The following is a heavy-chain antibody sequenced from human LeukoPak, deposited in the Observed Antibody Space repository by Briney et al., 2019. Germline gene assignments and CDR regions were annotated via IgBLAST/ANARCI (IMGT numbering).Heavy chain of an antibody. D-gene: IGHD2-15*01. V-gene: IGHV3-20*01. CDR1: GFIFDDYG. Sequence: PGGSLRLSCAASGFIFDDYGMSWVRQAPGKGLEWVSGFNWNGGSTGYADSVKGRFTISRDNAKNSLYMQMNSLRAEDTALYHCAREKRYCSGGSCQRDAFDIWGQGTMVTVSS. CDR2: FNWNGGST. J-gene: IGHJ3*02. CDR3: AREKRYCSGGSCQRDAFDI.